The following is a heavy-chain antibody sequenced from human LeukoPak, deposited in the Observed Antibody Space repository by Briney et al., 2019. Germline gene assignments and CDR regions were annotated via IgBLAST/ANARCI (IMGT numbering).Heavy chain of an antibody. D-gene: IGHD2-2*01. J-gene: IGHJ4*02. CDR2: IYYSGST. CDR3: ARDPPGTLVPPAWDF. CDR1: GGSISSYY. Sequence: ASETLSLTCTVSGGSISSYYWSWIRQPPGKGLEWIGYIYYSGSTNYNPSLKSRVTISVDTSKNQFSLKLSSVTAADTAVYYCARDPPGTLVPPAWDFWGQGTLVTVSS. V-gene: IGHV4-59*01.